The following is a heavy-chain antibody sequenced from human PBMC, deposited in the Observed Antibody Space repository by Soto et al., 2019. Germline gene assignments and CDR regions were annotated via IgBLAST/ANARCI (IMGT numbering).Heavy chain of an antibody. CDR1: GYTFTSYY. V-gene: IGHV1-46*01. CDR3: ARDLNYYGSGTMSAGRTDYYYYGMDV. Sequence: GASVKVSCKASGYTFTSYYMHWVRQAPGQGLEWMGIINPSGGSTSYAQKFQGRVTMTRDTSTSTVYMELSSLRSEDTAVYYCARDLNYYGSGTMSAGRTDYYYYGMDVWGQGTTVTVSS. D-gene: IGHD3-10*01. J-gene: IGHJ6*02. CDR2: INPSGGST.